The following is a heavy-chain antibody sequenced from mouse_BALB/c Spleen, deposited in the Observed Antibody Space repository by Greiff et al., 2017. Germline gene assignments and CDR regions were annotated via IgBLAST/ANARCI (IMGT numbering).Heavy chain of an antibody. CDR1: GFNIKDYY. Sequence: EVQLQQSGAELVRSGASVKLSCTASGFNIKDYYMHWVKQRPEQGLEWIGWIDPENGDTEYAPKFQGKATMTADTSSNTAYLQLSSLTSEDTAVYYCNAFYYIATGGDYWGQGTTLTVSS. CDR2: IDPENGDT. J-gene: IGHJ2*01. D-gene: IGHD2-1*01. V-gene: IGHV14-4*02. CDR3: NAFYYIATGGDY.